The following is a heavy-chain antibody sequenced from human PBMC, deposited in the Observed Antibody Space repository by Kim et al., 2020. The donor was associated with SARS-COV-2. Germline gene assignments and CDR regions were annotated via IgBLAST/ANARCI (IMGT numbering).Heavy chain of an antibody. Sequence: YNPSLKSRVTISVDTSKNQFSLKLSSVTAADTAVYYCARIAVAGSYYFDYWGQGTLVTVSS. V-gene: IGHV4-59*01. D-gene: IGHD6-19*01. CDR3: ARIAVAGSYYFDY. J-gene: IGHJ4*02.